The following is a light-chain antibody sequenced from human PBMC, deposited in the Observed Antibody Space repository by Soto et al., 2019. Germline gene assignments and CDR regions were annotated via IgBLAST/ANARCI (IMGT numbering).Light chain of an antibody. CDR3: QQYDNWPIT. Sequence: MTQSPSSLSASVGDRVTLACRASQSININLAWYQQKPGQAPRLLIYGASTRATGLPARFSGSGSDTEFTLIISSLQSEDSAVYYCQQYDNWPITFGQGTRLEIK. CDR2: GAS. CDR1: QSININ. J-gene: IGKJ5*01. V-gene: IGKV3-15*01.